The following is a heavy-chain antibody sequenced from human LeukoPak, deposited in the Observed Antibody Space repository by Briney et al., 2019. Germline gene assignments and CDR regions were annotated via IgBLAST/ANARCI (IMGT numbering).Heavy chain of an antibody. Sequence: GGALKLSCVASGFSFSDHYMSWVRRALGKRLEWLSYITGSSTILKYADSVGGRFTISRDNAKNSVYLQINSLRVDDTAIYYCARYHHYFDYWGQGALVTVSP. CDR1: GFSFSDHY. CDR2: ITGSSTIL. CDR3: ARYHHYFDY. J-gene: IGHJ4*02. V-gene: IGHV3-11*04.